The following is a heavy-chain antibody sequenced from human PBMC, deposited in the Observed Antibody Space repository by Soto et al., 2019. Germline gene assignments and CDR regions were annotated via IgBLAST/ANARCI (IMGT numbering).Heavy chain of an antibody. Sequence: ASVKVSCKDSGYTFSDYYIHWVRQAPGQGLEWMGWINPNSGGANFAQKFQGRVSLSRDTSTNTAYMQLRSLISDDTAVYYCARDGRARDCSGGTCYFRSSWFDPWGQGTLVTAPQ. J-gene: IGHJ5*02. CDR2: INPNSGGA. CDR1: GYTFSDYY. D-gene: IGHD2-15*01. CDR3: ARDGRARDCSGGTCYFRSSWFDP. V-gene: IGHV1-2*02.